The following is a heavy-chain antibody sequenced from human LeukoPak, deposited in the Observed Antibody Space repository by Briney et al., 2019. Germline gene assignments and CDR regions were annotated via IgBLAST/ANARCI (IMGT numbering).Heavy chain of an antibody. CDR2: INHSGST. J-gene: IGHJ6*03. CDR3: ARRPYGSSTTGGYYYYYYMDV. V-gene: IGHV4-34*01. D-gene: IGHD1-26*01. Sequence: SETLSLTCAVYGGSFSGYYWSWIRQPPGKGLEWIGEINHSGSTNYNPSLKSRVTISVDTSKNQFSLKLSSVTAADTAVYYCARRPYGSSTTGGYYYYYYMDVWGKGTTVTISS. CDR1: GGSFSGYY.